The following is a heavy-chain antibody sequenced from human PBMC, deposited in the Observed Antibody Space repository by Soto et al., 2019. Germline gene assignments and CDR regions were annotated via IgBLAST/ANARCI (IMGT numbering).Heavy chain of an antibody. J-gene: IGHJ3*02. CDR3: ARDTASSIPARPI. CDR2: IFYSGST. CDR1: GGSISSGGHY. D-gene: IGHD6-6*01. Sequence: PSETLSLTCTVSGGSISSGGHYGSWIRQHPGKGLEWIGYIFYSGSTYYNPSLKSRVAMSVHTSKNQFSLNLSSVTDADTAVYYCARDTASSIPARPIWGQGTMVTVSS. V-gene: IGHV4-31*03.